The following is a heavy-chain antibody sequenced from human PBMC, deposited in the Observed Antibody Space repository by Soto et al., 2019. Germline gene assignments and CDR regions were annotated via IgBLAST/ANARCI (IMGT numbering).Heavy chain of an antibody. CDR3: ARGQSPKKGSDPYYFDY. D-gene: IGHD3-16*02. CDR1: GYTFTGYY. CDR2: INPNSGGT. V-gene: IGHV1-2*04. Sequence: QVQLLQSGAEVKKPGASVKVSCKASGYTFTGYYMHWVRQAPGQGLEWMGWINPNSGGTNYAQKFQGWVTMTRDTSISTAYMELSRLRSDDTAVYYCARGQSPKKGSDPYYFDYWGQGTLVTVSS. J-gene: IGHJ4*02.